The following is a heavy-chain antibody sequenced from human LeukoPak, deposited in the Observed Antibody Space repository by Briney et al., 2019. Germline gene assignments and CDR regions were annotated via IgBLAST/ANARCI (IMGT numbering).Heavy chain of an antibody. D-gene: IGHD5-12*01. Sequence: GGSLRLSCALSGRPFSSSIMHWVRQAPGKGLEWVAGMSFDGSQYYVESVKGRFTISRDNSGNTVYLHMTSLRPEDTAVCFCAREGHTSGFCGAFDIWGQGTTVTISS. CDR2: MSFDGSQ. CDR1: GRPFSSSI. V-gene: IGHV3-30*03. CDR3: AREGHTSGFCGAFDI. J-gene: IGHJ3*02.